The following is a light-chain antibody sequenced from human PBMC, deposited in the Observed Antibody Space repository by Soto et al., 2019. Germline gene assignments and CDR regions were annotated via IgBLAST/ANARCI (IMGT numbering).Light chain of an antibody. V-gene: IGLV2-14*01. Sequence: QSALTQPASVSGSPGQSITISCTGTSSDVGNYIFVSWYRQHPGKAPKLMIYDINNRPSGVSNRFSGSKSGNTASLTISGLQAEDEADYYCVSYTTSASYVFGTGTNLTVL. CDR1: SSDVGNYIF. CDR3: VSYTTSASYV. CDR2: DIN. J-gene: IGLJ1*01.